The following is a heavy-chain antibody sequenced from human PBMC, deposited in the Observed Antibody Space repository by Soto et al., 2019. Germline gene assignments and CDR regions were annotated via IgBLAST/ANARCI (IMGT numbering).Heavy chain of an antibody. CDR3: AKDGATPVAARFLDS. J-gene: IGHJ4*02. CDR2: ISWNSGSI. CDR1: GFTFDDYA. Sequence: PGGSLRLSCAASGFTFDDYAMHWVRQAPGKGLEWVSGISWNSGSIGYADSVKGRFTISRDNAKNSLYLQMNSLRPEDTAVYYCAKDGATPVAARFLDSWGQGTPVTVSS. V-gene: IGHV3-9*01. D-gene: IGHD6-19*01.